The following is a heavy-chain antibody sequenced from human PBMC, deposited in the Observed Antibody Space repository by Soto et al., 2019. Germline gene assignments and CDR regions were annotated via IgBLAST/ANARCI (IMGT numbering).Heavy chain of an antibody. J-gene: IGHJ5*02. CDR3: ARDITIFGVVT. CDR2: INDSGST. CDR1: GGSFSGYY. Sequence: QVQLQQWGAGLLKPSETLSLTCAVYGGSFSGYYWSWIRQPPGKGLEWIGEINDSGSTNYNPSLKSRVTISVDTSKNQFSLKLSSVTAADTAVYYCARDITIFGVVTWGQGTLVTVSS. D-gene: IGHD3-3*01. V-gene: IGHV4-34*01.